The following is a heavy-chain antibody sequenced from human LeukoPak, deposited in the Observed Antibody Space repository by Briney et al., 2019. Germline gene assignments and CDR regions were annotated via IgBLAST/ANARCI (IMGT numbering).Heavy chain of an antibody. CDR2: IYYSGST. D-gene: IGHD3-22*01. V-gene: IGHV4-59*01. J-gene: IGHJ4*02. Sequence: SETLSLTCTVSGGSISSYYWSWIRQPPGKGLEWIGYIYYSGSTNYNPSLKSRVTISVDTSKNQFSLKLSSVTAADTAVYYCARISHPRSGYYFDYWGQGTLVTVSS. CDR3: ARISHPRSGYYFDY. CDR1: GGSISSYY.